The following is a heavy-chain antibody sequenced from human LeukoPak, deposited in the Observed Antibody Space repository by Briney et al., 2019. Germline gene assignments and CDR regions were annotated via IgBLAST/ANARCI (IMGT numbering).Heavy chain of an antibody. CDR2: INPNSGGT. Sequence: ASVKVSCKASGYTFTGYYMHWVRQAPGQGREWMGGINPNSGGTNYAQKFQGRVTMTRDTSISTAYMELRRLSSSDTAVYYCARDTFPYNWNYLFDYWGQGTLVTVSS. CDR3: ARDTFPYNWNYLFDY. V-gene: IGHV1-2*02. J-gene: IGHJ4*02. CDR1: GYTFTGYY. D-gene: IGHD1-7*01.